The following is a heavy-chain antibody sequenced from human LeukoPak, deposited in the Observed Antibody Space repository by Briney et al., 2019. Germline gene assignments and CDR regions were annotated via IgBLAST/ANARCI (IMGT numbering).Heavy chain of an antibody. CDR1: GYSFTVHY. CDR2: INPNSGET. V-gene: IGHV1-2*02. J-gene: IGHJ5*02. D-gene: IGHD3-10*01. CDR3: ARAGTFYYGSGSYFLLTWIDP. Sequence: ASVKVSCKTSGYSFTVHYMHWVRQAPGQGREWMGLINPNSGETNYAKKFQGRVTMTRDTSISTAYMELSRLASDDTAVYYCARAGTFYYGSGSYFLLTWIDPWGQGTLVTVSS.